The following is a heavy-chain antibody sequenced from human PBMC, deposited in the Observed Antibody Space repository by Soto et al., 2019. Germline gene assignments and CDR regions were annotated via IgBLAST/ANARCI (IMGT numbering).Heavy chain of an antibody. V-gene: IGHV1-18*04. Sequence: ASVKVSCKASGYTFRTHGVSWVRRAPGQGLEWMGWISGYNGNTNYAQKFQGRVTMTTETSTNTAYMELRSLRSDDTALYYCASWAGQVRDFGGPLDYWGQGTLVTVSS. D-gene: IGHD4-17*01. CDR3: ASWAGQVRDFGGPLDY. J-gene: IGHJ4*02. CDR2: ISGYNGNT. CDR1: GYTFRTHG.